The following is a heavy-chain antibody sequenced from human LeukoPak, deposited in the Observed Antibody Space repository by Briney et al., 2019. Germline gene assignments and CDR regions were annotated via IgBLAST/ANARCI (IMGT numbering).Heavy chain of an antibody. Sequence: SQTLSLTCTVSGGCNSSGGYYWSWIRQPAGNGLEWIGRFYTSGSTNYNPSLKSRVTISADTSNNQFSLKLSSVTAADTAVYYCARGIHIVVVTAWYYFDYWGQGTLVTVSS. CDR1: GGCNSSGGYY. CDR3: ARGIHIVVVTAWYYFDY. D-gene: IGHD2-21*02. V-gene: IGHV4-61*02. CDR2: FYTSGST. J-gene: IGHJ4*02.